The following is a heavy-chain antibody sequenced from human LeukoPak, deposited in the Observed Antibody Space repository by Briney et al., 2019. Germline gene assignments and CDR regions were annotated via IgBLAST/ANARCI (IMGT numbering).Heavy chain of an antibody. CDR2: SRNKVNSYTT. CDR3: ARDLGS. V-gene: IGHV3-72*01. D-gene: IGHD3-16*01. Sequence: PGGSLRLSCAASGFTFSDHNMDWVRQAPGKGLEWVGRSRNKVNSYTTEYAASVKGRFTISRDDSKNSLYVQMSSLKIEDTAVYYCARDLGSWGQGTLVTVSS. CDR1: GFTFSDHN. J-gene: IGHJ4*02.